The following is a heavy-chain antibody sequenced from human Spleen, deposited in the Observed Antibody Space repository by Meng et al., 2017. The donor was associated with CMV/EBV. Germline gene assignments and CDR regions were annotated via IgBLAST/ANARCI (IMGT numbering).Heavy chain of an antibody. CDR3: AMGGLATTWFDP. CDR1: GFTFRSYW. D-gene: IGHD1-26*01. V-gene: IGHV3-74*01. Sequence: GGSLRLSCVASGFTFRSYWMHWVRQAPGKGLVWVSRTDSDGSDTSYADSVKGRFTISRDNAKNTLYLQMKSLRAEDTAVYYCAMGGLATTWFDPWGQGTLVTVSS. CDR2: TDSDGSDT. J-gene: IGHJ5*02.